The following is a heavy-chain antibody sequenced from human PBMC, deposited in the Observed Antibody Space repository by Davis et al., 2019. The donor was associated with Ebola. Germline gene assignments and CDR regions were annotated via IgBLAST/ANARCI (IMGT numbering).Heavy chain of an antibody. CDR3: ARDATVTPTDY. V-gene: IGHV1-69*05. CDR1: GGTFSSYA. CDR2: IIPIFGTA. D-gene: IGHD4-17*01. J-gene: IGHJ4*02. Sequence: SVKVSCKASGGTFSSYAISWVRQAPGQGLEWMGGIIPIFGTANYAQKFQGRVTMTTDTSTSTAYMELRSLRSDDTAVYYCARDATVTPTDYWGQGTLVTVSS.